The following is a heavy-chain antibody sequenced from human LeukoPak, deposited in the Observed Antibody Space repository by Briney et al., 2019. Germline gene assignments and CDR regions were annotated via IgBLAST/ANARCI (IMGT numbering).Heavy chain of an antibody. CDR1: GGSISSYN. CDR2: IYYSGST. V-gene: IGHV4-59*08. CDR3: ARAFPPNYYDSSGYYWPYYFDY. Sequence: SETLSLTCTVSGGSISSYNWSWIRQPPGKGLEWIGYIYYSGSTNYNPSLKSRVTISVDTSKNQFSLKLSSVTAADTAVYYCARAFPPNYYDSSGYYWPYYFDYWGQGTLVTVSS. J-gene: IGHJ4*02. D-gene: IGHD3-22*01.